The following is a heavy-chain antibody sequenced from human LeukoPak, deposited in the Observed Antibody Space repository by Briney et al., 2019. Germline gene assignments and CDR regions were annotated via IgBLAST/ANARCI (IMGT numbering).Heavy chain of an antibody. V-gene: IGHV4-4*02. Sequence: SGTLSLTCAVSGGSFSSSNWWSWVGQPPGRGLGWLGEIYHSGSTNYNPSLKSRVTISVDKSKNQFSLKLSSVTAADTAVYYCAKDGHYYDSSGYYADYWGQGTLVTVSS. CDR3: AKDGHYYDSSGYYADY. D-gene: IGHD3-22*01. J-gene: IGHJ4*02. CDR1: GGSFSSSNW. CDR2: IYHSGST.